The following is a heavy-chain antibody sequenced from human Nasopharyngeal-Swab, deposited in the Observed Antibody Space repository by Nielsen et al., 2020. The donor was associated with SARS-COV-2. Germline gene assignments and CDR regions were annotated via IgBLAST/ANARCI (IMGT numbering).Heavy chain of an antibody. D-gene: IGHD1-26*01. Sequence: ASVKVSCKASGYTFTGYYMHWVRQAPAQGLEWMGWINPNSGGTNYAQKFQGRVTMTRDTSISTAYMELSRLRSDDTAVYYCAREGGTQPWNSGSYYWFYWGQGTLVTVSS. V-gene: IGHV1-2*02. J-gene: IGHJ4*02. CDR3: AREGGTQPWNSGSYYWFY. CDR2: INPNSGGT. CDR1: GYTFTGYY.